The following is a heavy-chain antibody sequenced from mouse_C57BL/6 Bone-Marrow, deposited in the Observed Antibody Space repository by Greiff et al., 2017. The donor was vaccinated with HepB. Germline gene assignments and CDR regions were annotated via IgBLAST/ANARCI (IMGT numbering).Heavy chain of an antibody. Sequence: QVQLKQPGAELVMPGASVKLSCKASSYTFTSYWMHWVKQRPGQGLEWIGEIDPSDSYTNYNQKFKGKSTLTVDKSSSTAYMQLSSLTSEDSAVYCCARWDGSSAYYFDYWGQGTTLTVSS. J-gene: IGHJ2*01. CDR3: ARWDGSSAYYFDY. CDR1: SYTFTSYW. CDR2: IDPSDSYT. V-gene: IGHV1-69*01. D-gene: IGHD1-1*01.